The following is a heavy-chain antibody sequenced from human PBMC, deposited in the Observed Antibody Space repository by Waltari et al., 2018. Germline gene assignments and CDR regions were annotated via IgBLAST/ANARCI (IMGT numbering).Heavy chain of an antibody. Sequence: QVQVVQSGAEVKKPGSSVRVSCKASGGTFSSYGISWVRQAPGQGLEWMGGPIPTFGTTNYPPEFPGRVTITADKSTSTAYMELSSLRSADTAVYYCTGGYYESSGFSFSYTYNMDVWGQGTTVTVSS. CDR3: TGGYYESSGFSFSYTYNMDV. CDR2: PIPTFGTT. V-gene: IGHV1-69*06. J-gene: IGHJ6*02. D-gene: IGHD3-22*01. CDR1: GGTFSSYG.